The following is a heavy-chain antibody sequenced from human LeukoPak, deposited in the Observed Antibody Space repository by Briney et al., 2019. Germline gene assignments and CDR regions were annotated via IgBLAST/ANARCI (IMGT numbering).Heavy chain of an antibody. D-gene: IGHD3-22*01. V-gene: IGHV1-69*04. CDR2: IMPILVIA. CDR3: ARDSSKWLHDY. CDR1: GGTFSSYA. J-gene: IGHJ4*02. Sequence: SVKVSCKASGGTFSSYAISWVRQAPGQGLEWMGRIMPILVIANYAQKFQGRVTITADKSTSTAYMELSSLRSEDTAVYYCARDSSKWLHDYWGQGTLVTVSS.